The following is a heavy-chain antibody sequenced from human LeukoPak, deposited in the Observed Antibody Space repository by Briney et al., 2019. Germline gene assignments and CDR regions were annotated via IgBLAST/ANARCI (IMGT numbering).Heavy chain of an antibody. CDR2: ISPNSGGA. J-gene: IGHJ6*02. CDR1: GYTFTDYY. V-gene: IGHV1-2*02. Sequence: GASVKVSCKPSGYTFTDYYIHWVRQAPGQGLEWMGWISPNSGGADYAQKYQGRVNMTRDTSISTAYMELSRLRSDDTAVYYCARGGYGSTWYGLDVWGQGTTVTVSS. D-gene: IGHD6-13*01. CDR3: ARGGYGSTWYGLDV.